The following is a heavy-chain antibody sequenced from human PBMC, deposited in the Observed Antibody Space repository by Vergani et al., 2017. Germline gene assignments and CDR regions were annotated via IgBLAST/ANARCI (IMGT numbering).Heavy chain of an antibody. Sequence: QVQLVESGGGVVKPGGSLRLSCIGSGYTFGHFDMHWVRQAPGKGLAWVAFIRYDGSNPQYIDSVKGRFTISRDNSKDTLFLQMNGLRPEDTGTYFCAKKGGSLYYYGVDVWGQGTTITVSS. CDR1: GYTFGHFD. V-gene: IGHV3-30*02. CDR2: IRYDGSNP. CDR3: AKKGGSLYYYGVDV. D-gene: IGHD1-26*01. J-gene: IGHJ6*02.